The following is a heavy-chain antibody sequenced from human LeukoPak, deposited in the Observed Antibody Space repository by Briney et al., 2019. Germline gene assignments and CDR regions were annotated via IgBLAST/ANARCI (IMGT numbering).Heavy chain of an antibody. CDR2: IYYSGST. Sequence: PSETLSLTCAVYGGSFSGYYWSWIRQPPGKGLEWIGSIYYSGSTYYNPSLKSRVTISVDTSKNQFSLKLSSVTAADTAVYYCARQSIAAHRYTGWFDPWGQGTLVTVSS. CDR1: GGSFSGYY. V-gene: IGHV4-34*01. J-gene: IGHJ5*02. D-gene: IGHD6-6*01. CDR3: ARQSIAAHRYTGWFDP.